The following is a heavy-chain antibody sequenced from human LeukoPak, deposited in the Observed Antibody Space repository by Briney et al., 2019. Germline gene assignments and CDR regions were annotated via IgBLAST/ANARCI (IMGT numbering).Heavy chain of an antibody. J-gene: IGHJ4*02. Sequence: PGGSLRLSCAASGFTFSHFWMHWVRQVPGKGLVWVSRISNDGSRTAYADSVKGRFTISRDNAKNSLYLQMNSLRAEDTALYYCAKDIFTMVRGVVDYWGQGTLVTVSS. CDR1: GFTFSHFW. CDR3: AKDIFTMVRGVVDY. V-gene: IGHV3-74*01. D-gene: IGHD3-10*01. CDR2: ISNDGSRT.